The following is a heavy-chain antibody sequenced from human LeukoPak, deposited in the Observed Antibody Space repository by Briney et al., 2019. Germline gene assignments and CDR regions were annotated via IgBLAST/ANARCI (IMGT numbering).Heavy chain of an antibody. CDR3: ARDQGGSYSY. V-gene: IGHV3-48*04. Sequence: PGGSLRLSCAGSGLTFSSYSMNWVRQAPGEGLEWVSYISSLSGILDYADSVKGRFTISRDNAKNSLYLQMNSLRAEDTAVYYCARDQGGSYSYWGQGTLVTVSS. CDR2: ISSLSGIL. CDR1: GLTFSSYS. J-gene: IGHJ4*02. D-gene: IGHD1-26*01.